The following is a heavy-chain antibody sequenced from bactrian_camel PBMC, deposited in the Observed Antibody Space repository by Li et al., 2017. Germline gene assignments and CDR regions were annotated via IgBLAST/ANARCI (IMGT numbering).Heavy chain of an antibody. V-gene: IGHV3S1*01. CDR3: AAGWSFGVGTLLRRHVNY. Sequence: HVQLVESGGGSVRAGGSLRLSCVASGYTYSRNCMGWFRQAPGKEREGVGSISAGGGNTYYADSVKGRFTISQDNAKNMVYLQVDSLKAEDTAMYYCAAGWSFGVGTLLRRHVNYWGQGTQVTVS. CDR1: GYTYSRNC. CDR2: ISAGGGNT. J-gene: IGHJ4*01. D-gene: IGHD3*01.